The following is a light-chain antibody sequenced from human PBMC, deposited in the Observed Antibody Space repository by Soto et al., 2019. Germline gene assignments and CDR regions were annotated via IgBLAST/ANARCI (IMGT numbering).Light chain of an antibody. V-gene: IGKV1-27*01. CDR3: QNYYSVPLT. J-gene: IGKJ4*01. CDR2: AAT. Sequence: DIQVTQTPSSLSTSVGSRVTITCRASQGISYYLAWYQQKPGTVPKLLIYAATTLQSGVPSRFSGSGSGTDFTLTISSLQPEDVGIYYCQNYYSVPLTFGGGTKVEIK. CDR1: QGISYY.